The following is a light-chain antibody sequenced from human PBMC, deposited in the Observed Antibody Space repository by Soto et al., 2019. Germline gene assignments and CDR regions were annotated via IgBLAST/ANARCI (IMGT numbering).Light chain of an antibody. CDR2: QAS. J-gene: IGKJ4*01. Sequence: DLPMTQSPSTLSASVGDRVTITCRASQSISSWLAGYQQKPGKAPKLLIVQASSIKSGVPSRFSGSGSATEYTLTISSLQPDDFATYYCEDDSSSSGLTVGGGTKVEIK. CDR3: EDDSSSSGLT. CDR1: QSISSW. V-gene: IGKV1-5*03.